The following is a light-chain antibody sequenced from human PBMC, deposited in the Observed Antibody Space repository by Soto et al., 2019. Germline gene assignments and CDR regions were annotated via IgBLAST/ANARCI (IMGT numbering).Light chain of an antibody. V-gene: IGKV1-5*01. CDR1: QSIGDS. CDR3: RQYNSYYGT. J-gene: IGKJ1*01. CDR2: DVS. Sequence: DIQMTQSPSTLSASVGDRVTITCRASQSIGDSLAWYQQKPGKAPYLLISDVSSLERGVPSRFSGSGSGTEFTLTISSMQHDDFEPFYCRQYNSYYGTLRQGTKV.